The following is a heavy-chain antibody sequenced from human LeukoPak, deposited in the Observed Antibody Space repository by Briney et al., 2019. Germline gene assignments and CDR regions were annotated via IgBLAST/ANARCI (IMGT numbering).Heavy chain of an antibody. V-gene: IGHV3-7*01. Sequence: GGSLRLSCAASGFTFSSYWMAWVRQAPGKGLEWVANIKQDGSEKYYVDSRKGRFSISRDNANNSLILQMNSLRAEDTAVYYCARGTVNFDNGSQGTLVTVSS. J-gene: IGHJ4*02. D-gene: IGHD4-11*01. CDR1: GFTFSSYW. CDR3: ARGTVNFDN. CDR2: IKQDGSEK.